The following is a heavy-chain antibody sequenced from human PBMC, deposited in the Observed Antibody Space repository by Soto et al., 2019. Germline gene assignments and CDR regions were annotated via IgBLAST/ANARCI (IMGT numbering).Heavy chain of an antibody. J-gene: IGHJ4*02. V-gene: IGHV4-4*02. CDR1: GGTVSSTYW. CDR2: INHRGSA. CDR3: ARYNAASGTYYFDF. D-gene: IGHD6-13*01. Sequence: SETLSLTCTVSGGTVSSTYWWSWVRQPPGKGPEWIGEINHRGSANYNPSLKSRVTISVDISKSQFSLRLTSVTAADTAVYYCARYNAASGTYYFDFWGQGALVTVSS.